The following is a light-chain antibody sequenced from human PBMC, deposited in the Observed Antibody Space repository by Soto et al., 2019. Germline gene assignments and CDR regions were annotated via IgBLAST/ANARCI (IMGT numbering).Light chain of an antibody. CDR2: LAS. J-gene: IGKJ2*01. V-gene: IGKV2-28*01. Sequence: SPLSLPVTPGEPASISCRSSQSLLHSNGYNYFDWYLQKPGQSPQLLIYLASNRAFGVPDRFSGSGSGTDFTLRISRVEAVDVGVYLCMKAPVSPYLFGRGSELDI. CDR1: QSLLHSNGYNY. CDR3: MKAPVSPYL.